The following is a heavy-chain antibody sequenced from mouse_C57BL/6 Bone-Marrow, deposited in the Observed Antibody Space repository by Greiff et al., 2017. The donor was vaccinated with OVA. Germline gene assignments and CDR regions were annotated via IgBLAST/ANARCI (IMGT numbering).Heavy chain of an antibody. CDR3: AIIYYYGSSYEDFDY. CDR2: IYPGSGST. J-gene: IGHJ2*01. Sequence: VQLQQSGAELVKPGASVKMSCKASGYTFTSYWITWVKQRPGQGLEWIGDIYPGSGSTNYNEKFKSKATLTVDTSSSTAYMQLSSLTSEDSAVYYCAIIYYYGSSYEDFDYWGQGTTLTGSS. D-gene: IGHD1-1*01. V-gene: IGHV1-55*01. CDR1: GYTFTSYW.